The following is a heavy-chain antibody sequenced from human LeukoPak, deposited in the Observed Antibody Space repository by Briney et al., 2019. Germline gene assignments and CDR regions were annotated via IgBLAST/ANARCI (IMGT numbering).Heavy chain of an antibody. CDR3: AKDRYYDFWSGSNWFDP. J-gene: IGHJ5*02. V-gene: IGHV3-9*01. CDR2: ISWNSGSI. Sequence: PGGSLRLSCAASGFTFDDYAMHWVRQAPGKGLEWVSCISWNSGSIGYADSVKGRFTISRDNAKNSLYLQMNSLRAEDTALYYCAKDRYYDFWSGSNWFDPWGQGTLVTVSS. D-gene: IGHD3-3*01. CDR1: GFTFDDYA.